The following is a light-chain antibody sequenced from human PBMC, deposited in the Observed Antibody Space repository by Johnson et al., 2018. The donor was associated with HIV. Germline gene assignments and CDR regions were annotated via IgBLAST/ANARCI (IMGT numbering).Light chain of an antibody. CDR3: GAWDSSLTTYV. CDR2: ENN. CDR1: SSNIGNNY. J-gene: IGLJ1*01. V-gene: IGLV1-51*02. Sequence: QSVLTQPPSVSAAPGQKVTISCSGSSSNIGNNYVSWYQQLPGTAPKVLIHENNKRPSGIPDRFSGSKSGTSATLGITGLQTGDEADYYCGAWDSSLTTYVLGTGTKVTVL.